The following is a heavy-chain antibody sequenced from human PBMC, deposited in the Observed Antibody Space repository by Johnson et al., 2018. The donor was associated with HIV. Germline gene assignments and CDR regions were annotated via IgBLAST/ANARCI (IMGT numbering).Heavy chain of an antibody. CDR3: AKDQGIGLSTDDAFDI. CDR1: GFTFSSYG. D-gene: IGHD1-14*01. CDR2: IRYDGSNN. J-gene: IGHJ3*02. Sequence: QVQLVESGGGVVQPGGSLRLSCAASGFTFSSYGMHWVRQAPGKGLEWVAFIRYDGSNNYYADSVQGRFTISRDNSKNTLYLQMNSLRAEDTAVYYCAKDQGIGLSTDDAFDIWGQGTMVTVSS. V-gene: IGHV3-30*02.